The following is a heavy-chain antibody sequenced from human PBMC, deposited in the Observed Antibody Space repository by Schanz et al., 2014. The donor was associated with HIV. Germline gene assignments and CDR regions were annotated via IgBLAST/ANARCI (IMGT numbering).Heavy chain of an antibody. CDR1: GFPFRIFG. D-gene: IGHD1-1*01. J-gene: IGHJ5*02. CDR3: VRDQGTTWISGGNWFDP. Sequence: QVQVVESGGGVVQPGRSLRLSCAASGFPFRIFGMHWVRQAPGKGREGVAINGKDGSNKYHADSVKGRFTVSRDNSKNTNTLYLQMNSLRAEDTAVYYCVRDQGTTWISGGNWFDPWGQGTLVTVSS. CDR2: NGKDGSNK. V-gene: IGHV3-33*01.